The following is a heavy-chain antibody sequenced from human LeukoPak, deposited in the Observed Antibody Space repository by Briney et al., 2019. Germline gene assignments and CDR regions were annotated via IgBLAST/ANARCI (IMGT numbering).Heavy chain of an antibody. J-gene: IGHJ3*02. CDR1: GGSISSSTYY. CDR2: IYDNGDT. V-gene: IGHV4-39*01. CDR3: ARHGRPGYGGYENAFDI. Sequence: SETLSLTCTVSGGSISSSTYYWDWIRPPPGQGLEGSGNIYDNGDTYYTPSLKSRITMNADTSKNQFSLKLSSVTAADTAVYYCARHGRPGYGGYENAFDIWGQGTMVTVSS. D-gene: IGHD5-12*01.